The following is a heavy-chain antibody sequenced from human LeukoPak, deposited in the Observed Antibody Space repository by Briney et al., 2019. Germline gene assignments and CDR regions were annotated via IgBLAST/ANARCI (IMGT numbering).Heavy chain of an antibody. Sequence: GGSLRLSCAASGFPFSSYAMHWVRQAPGKGLEWVAVISHDGSNKYYADSVKGRFTISRDSSKNTLYLQMHSLRAEDTAVYYCARGFYSSSWGYFDSWGQGTLVTVSS. CDR1: GFPFSSYA. D-gene: IGHD6-13*01. J-gene: IGHJ4*02. V-gene: IGHV3-30*04. CDR3: ARGFYSSSWGYFDS. CDR2: ISHDGSNK.